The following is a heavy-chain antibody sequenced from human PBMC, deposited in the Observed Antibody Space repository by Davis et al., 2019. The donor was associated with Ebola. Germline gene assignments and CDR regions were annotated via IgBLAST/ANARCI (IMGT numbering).Heavy chain of an antibody. V-gene: IGHV1-2*06. CDR1: GYTFTGYY. D-gene: IGHD2-15*01. Sequence: ASVQVSCKASGYTFTGYYMHWVRQAPGQGLEWMGRINPNSGGTNYAQKFQGRVTMTRDTSISTAYMELSRLRSDDTAVYYCARGLQGGVVVVAASYFDYWGQGTLVTVSS. J-gene: IGHJ4*02. CDR3: ARGLQGGVVVVAASYFDY. CDR2: INPNSGGT.